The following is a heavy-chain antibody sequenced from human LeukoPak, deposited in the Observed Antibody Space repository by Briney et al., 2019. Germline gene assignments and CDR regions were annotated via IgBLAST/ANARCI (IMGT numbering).Heavy chain of an antibody. V-gene: IGHV4-61*01. Sequence: SETLSLTCIVSGASVSSDNYYWSRIRQPPGKGLEWIGYIYYKGYTNYSPSLKSRVTISMDTSKSQFSLKLRSVTAADTAVYYCASTPLSDLDIWGQGTMVIVSS. CDR1: GASVSSDNYY. CDR3: ASTPLSDLDI. J-gene: IGHJ3*02. CDR2: IYYKGYT.